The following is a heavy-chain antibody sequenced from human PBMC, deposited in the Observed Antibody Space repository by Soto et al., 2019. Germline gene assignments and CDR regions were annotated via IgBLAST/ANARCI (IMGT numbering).Heavy chain of an antibody. CDR1: GGPFSSYA. J-gene: IGHJ6*02. D-gene: IGHD2-2*01. CDR3: ATSHGSSNSLESYYYYDYGMDV. V-gene: IGHV1-69*01. Sequence: QVQLVQSGAEVKKPGSSVKVSCKASGGPFSSYAISWVRQAPGQGLEWMGGIIPISDTTNYAQKFQGRVTITGDESTSTAYMELSSLRSEDTAVYYCATSHGSSNSLESYYYYDYGMDVWGQGTTVTVSS. CDR2: IIPISDTT.